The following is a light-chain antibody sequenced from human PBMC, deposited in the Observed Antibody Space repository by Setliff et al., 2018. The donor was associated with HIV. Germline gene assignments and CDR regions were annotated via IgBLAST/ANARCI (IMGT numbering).Light chain of an antibody. J-gene: IGLJ1*01. Sequence: QSALAQPASVSGSPGQSITISCTGTSSDIGTYNLVSWYQQHPGKAPKVIIYEVNKRPSGVSNRFSASKSGNTASLTISGLQAEDEAEYYCSSYTSRNTYVFGTGTKVTVL. CDR3: SSYTSRNTYV. V-gene: IGLV2-23*02. CDR2: EVN. CDR1: SSDIGTYNL.